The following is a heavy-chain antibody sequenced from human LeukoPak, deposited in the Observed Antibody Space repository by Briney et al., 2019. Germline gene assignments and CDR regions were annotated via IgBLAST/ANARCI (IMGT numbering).Heavy chain of an antibody. V-gene: IGHV1-18*01. Sequence: ASVKVSCKASGYTFTSYGISWVRQAPGQGLEWMGWISAYNGNTNYAQKLQGRVTMTTDTSTSTAYMELRSLRSDDTAVYYCARVGVGRSSTSCYTRWNYYYYYMDVWGKGTTVTVSS. J-gene: IGHJ6*03. CDR2: ISAYNGNT. D-gene: IGHD2-2*02. CDR3: ARVGVGRSSTSCYTRWNYYYYYMDV. CDR1: GYTFTSYG.